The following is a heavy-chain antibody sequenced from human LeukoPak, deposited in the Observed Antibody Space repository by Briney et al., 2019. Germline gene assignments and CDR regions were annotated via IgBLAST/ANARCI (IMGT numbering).Heavy chain of an antibody. CDR1: GFTFSRYA. CDR3: ARESGYCSGGSCYSSWFDP. V-gene: IGHV3-30*04. CDR2: ISYDGSNK. D-gene: IGHD2-15*01. J-gene: IGHJ5*02. Sequence: GGSLRLSCATSGFTFSRYAMSWVRQAPGKGLEWVAVISYDGSNKYYADSVKGRFTISRDNSTNTLYLQMNSLRAEDTAVYYCARESGYCSGGSCYSSWFDPWGQGTLVTVSS.